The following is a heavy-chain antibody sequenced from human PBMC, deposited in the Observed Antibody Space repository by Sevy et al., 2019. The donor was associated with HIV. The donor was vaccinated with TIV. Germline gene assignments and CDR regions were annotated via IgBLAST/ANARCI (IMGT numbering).Heavy chain of an antibody. J-gene: IGHJ4*02. V-gene: IGHV1-69*13. CDR1: GGTFSSYA. CDR2: IIPIFGTA. CDR3: ARGGSIAVAGTSFDY. Sequence: ASVKVSCKASGGTFSSYAISWVRQAPGQGLEWMGGIIPIFGTANYAQKFQGRVTITADESTSTAYMELSSLRSEDTAVYYCARGGSIAVAGTSFDYWGQGTLVTVSS. D-gene: IGHD6-19*01.